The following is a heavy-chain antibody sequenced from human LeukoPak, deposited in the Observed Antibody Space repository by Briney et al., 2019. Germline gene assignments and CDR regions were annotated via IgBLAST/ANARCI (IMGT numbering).Heavy chain of an antibody. V-gene: IGHV3-7*01. CDR2: VKQDGSDK. J-gene: IGHJ3*02. CDR1: GFTFSSYW. Sequence: PGGSLRFSCAASGFTFSSYWMSWVPQAPGKGLEWVVSVKQDGSDKYSVDSVKGRFTISRDNAKNSLYLQMNSLRAEDTAVYYCARDLAGPPQAAFDIWGQGTMVTVSS. CDR3: ARDLAGPPQAAFDI.